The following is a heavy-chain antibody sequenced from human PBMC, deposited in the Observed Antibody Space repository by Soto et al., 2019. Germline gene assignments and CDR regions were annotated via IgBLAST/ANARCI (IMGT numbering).Heavy chain of an antibody. Sequence: GGSLRLSCAASGFTFSSYAMSWVRQAPGKGLEWVSAISGSGGSTYYADSVKGRFTISRDNSKNTLYLQMNSLRAEDTAVYYCAKARDGYKRHYYYGMDVWGQGTTVTVSS. J-gene: IGHJ6*02. CDR2: ISGSGGST. V-gene: IGHV3-23*01. CDR1: GFTFSSYA. D-gene: IGHD5-12*01. CDR3: AKARDGYKRHYYYGMDV.